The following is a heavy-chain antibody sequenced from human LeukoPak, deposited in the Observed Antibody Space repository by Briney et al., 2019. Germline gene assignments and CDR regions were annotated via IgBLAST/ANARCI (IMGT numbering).Heavy chain of an antibody. J-gene: IGHJ1*01. CDR2: INWNGDTT. D-gene: IGHD1-1*01. CDR1: GFTFDDYG. Sequence: GGSLRLSCAASGFTFDDYGMTWVRQVPGKGLEWIAEINWNGDTTRYGDSVKGRFTISRDNAKNSLDLQINSLRVEDTAFYYCATNPPGRTYLQDWGQRTLVTVSS. CDR3: ATNPPGRTYLQD. V-gene: IGHV3-20*04.